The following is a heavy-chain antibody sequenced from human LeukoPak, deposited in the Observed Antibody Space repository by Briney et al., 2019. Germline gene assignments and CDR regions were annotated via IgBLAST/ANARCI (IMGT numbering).Heavy chain of an antibody. CDR3: ARRLLGYCSGGSCYSGYFQH. V-gene: IGHV4-34*01. D-gene: IGHD2-15*01. CDR1: GGSFSGYY. Sequence: SETLSLTCAVYGGSFSGYYWSWIRQPPGKGLEWIGEINHSGSTNSNPSLKSRVTISVDTSKNQISLKLSSVTAADTAMYYCARRLLGYCSGGSCYSGYFQHWGQGTLVTVSS. CDR2: INHSGST. J-gene: IGHJ1*01.